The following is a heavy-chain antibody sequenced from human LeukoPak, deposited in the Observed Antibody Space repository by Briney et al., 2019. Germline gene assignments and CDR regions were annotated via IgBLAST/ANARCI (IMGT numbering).Heavy chain of an antibody. D-gene: IGHD1-14*01. CDR2: ISSGGSTI. CDR3: VRGDQEASEPAFDY. V-gene: IGHV3-48*02. J-gene: IGHJ4*02. CDR1: GFTFSSYS. Sequence: GGSLRLSCAASGFTFSSYSMNWVRQAPGKGLEWVSYISSGGSTIYYADSVRGRFTISRDNAKNSLYLEMNSLRDEDTAMYYCVRGDQEASEPAFDYWGQGTLVTVSS.